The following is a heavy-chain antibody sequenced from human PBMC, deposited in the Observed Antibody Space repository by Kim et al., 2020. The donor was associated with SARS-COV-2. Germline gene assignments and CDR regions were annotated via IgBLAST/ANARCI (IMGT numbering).Heavy chain of an antibody. J-gene: IGHJ6*02. D-gene: IGHD3-9*01. CDR2: ISSSSSYI. CDR1: GFTFSSYS. V-gene: IGHV3-21*01. Sequence: GGSLRLSCAASGFTFSSYSMNWVRQAPGKGLEWVSSISSSSSYIYYADSVKGRFTISRDNAKNSLYLQMNSLRAEDTAVYYCARAPTDILSGYGWGYYYYGMDVWGQGTTVTVSS. CDR3: ARAPTDILSGYGWGYYYYGMDV.